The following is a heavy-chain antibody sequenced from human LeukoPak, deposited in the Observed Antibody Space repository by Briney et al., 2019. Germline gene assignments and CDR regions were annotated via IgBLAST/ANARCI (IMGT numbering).Heavy chain of an antibody. D-gene: IGHD5-12*01. CDR1: GFTFKNYA. Sequence: GGSLRLSCAASGFTFKNYAMSWVRQAPGKGLVWVSTISGPGSTTYYADSVEGRFTISRDDSKNTLYLQMSSLRAEDTAVYYCANGKSEDNSGWPRGTFWGQGTLVTVSS. CDR2: ISGPGSTT. V-gene: IGHV3-23*01. CDR3: ANGKSEDNSGWPRGTF. J-gene: IGHJ4*02.